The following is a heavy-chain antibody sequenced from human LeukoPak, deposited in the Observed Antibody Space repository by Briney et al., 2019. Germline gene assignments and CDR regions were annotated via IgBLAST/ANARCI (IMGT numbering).Heavy chain of an antibody. J-gene: IGHJ5*02. V-gene: IGHV3-48*01. CDR2: ISSSSSTI. CDR1: GFTFSSDS. D-gene: IGHD6-13*01. Sequence: GGSLRLSCAASGFTFSSDSMNWVRQAPGKGLGWVSYISSSSSTIYYADSVKGRFTISRDNAKNTLYLQMNSLRAEDTAVYYCARSGTGYSSSWYMFFWFDPWGQGTLVTVSS. CDR3: ARSGTGYSSSWYMFFWFDP.